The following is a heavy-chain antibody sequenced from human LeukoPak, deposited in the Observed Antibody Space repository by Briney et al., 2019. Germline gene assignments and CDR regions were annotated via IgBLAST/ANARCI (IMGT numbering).Heavy chain of an antibody. Sequence: GGSLRLSCAASGFTFDDYAMHWVRQAPGKGLEWVSGINWNSGSMGYADSVKGRFTISRDNAKNSLYLQMNSLRADDTALYYCAKEKTRTGFDYWGQGTLVTVSS. CDR2: INWNSGSM. CDR3: AKEKTRTGFDY. D-gene: IGHD3-10*01. V-gene: IGHV3-9*01. J-gene: IGHJ4*02. CDR1: GFTFDDYA.